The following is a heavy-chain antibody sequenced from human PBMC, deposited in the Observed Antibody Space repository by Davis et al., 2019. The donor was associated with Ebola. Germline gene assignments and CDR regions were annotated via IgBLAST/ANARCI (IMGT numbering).Heavy chain of an antibody. J-gene: IGHJ6*02. V-gene: IGHV1-69*05. CDR3: AREVYYYYYGMDV. CDR1: GGTFSSYA. CDR2: IIPIFGTA. Sequence: SVKVSCKASGGTFSSYAISWVRQAPGQGLEWMGGIIPIFGTANYAQKFQGRVTMTRNTSISTAYMELSSLRSGDTAVYYCAREVYYYYYGMDVWGQGTTVTVSS.